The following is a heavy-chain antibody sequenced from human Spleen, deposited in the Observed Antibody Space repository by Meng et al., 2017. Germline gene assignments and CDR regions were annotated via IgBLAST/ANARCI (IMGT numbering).Heavy chain of an antibody. D-gene: IGHD3-10*01. CDR3: LRGSGGSV. V-gene: IGHV4-39*07. Sequence: QVQLQESGPGLVKPSQTLSLTCTVSGGSISSGTYYWGWIRQPPGKGLEWIGEIPHRGSSAYNPSLKSRVSMSIDKSKNQFSLKLTSVTAADTAVYHCLRGSGGSVWGQGTLVTVSS. CDR2: IPHRGSS. CDR1: GGSISSGTYY. J-gene: IGHJ1*01.